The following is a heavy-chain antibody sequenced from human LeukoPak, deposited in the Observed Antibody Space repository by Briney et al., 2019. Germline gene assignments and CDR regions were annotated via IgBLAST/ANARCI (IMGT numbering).Heavy chain of an antibody. D-gene: IGHD1-26*01. V-gene: IGHV1-8*03. CDR1: GYTFDRYD. J-gene: IGHJ4*02. CDR3: ARGRSGTYLLAEFDF. CDR2: INPNTGHT. Sequence: ASVKVSCRASGYTFDRYDIHWVRQASGQGPEWMGWINPNTGHTGYAQKYGQRFQGRVTISSDSSITTAFMELSSLRFDDTAVYYSARGRSGTYLLAEFDFWGQGTQVTVSS.